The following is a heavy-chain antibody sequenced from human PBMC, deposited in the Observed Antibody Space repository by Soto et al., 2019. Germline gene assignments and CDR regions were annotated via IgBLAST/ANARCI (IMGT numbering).Heavy chain of an antibody. Sequence: EVQLLESGGGLVQPGGSLRLSCAASGFTFSSYAMSWVRQAPGKGLEWVSAISGSGGSTYYADSVKGRFTISSDNSKNTLYLQMTSLKAEDTAVYYCAKDPILDWLLYSRGATRGWFDPWGQGTMVTVSS. CDR2: ISGSGGST. V-gene: IGHV3-23*01. CDR1: GFTFSSYA. D-gene: IGHD3-3*01. J-gene: IGHJ5*02. CDR3: AKDPILDWLLYSRGATRGWFDP.